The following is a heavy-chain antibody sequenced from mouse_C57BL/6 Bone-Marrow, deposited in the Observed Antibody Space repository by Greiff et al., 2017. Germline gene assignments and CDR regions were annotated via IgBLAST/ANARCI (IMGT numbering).Heavy chain of an antibody. CDR1: GFTFSSYG. CDR3: ARLAGTYFDY. V-gene: IGHV5-6*03. Sequence: EVKLMESGGGLVKPGGSLKLSCAASGFTFSSYGMSWVRQTPDKRLEWVATISSGGSYTYYPDSVKGRFTISRDNAKNTLYLQMSSLKSEDTAMYYCARLAGTYFDYWGQGTTLTVSS. J-gene: IGHJ2*01. D-gene: IGHD4-1*01. CDR2: ISSGGSYT.